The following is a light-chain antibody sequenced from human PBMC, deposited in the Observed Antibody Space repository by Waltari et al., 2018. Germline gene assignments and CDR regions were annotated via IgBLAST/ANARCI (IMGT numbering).Light chain of an antibody. CDR2: SNN. Sequence: QSVLTPTPSVSGPPGTRVTLSCSGQRHHRGRTTVTWYQQLPGTAPKLLIYSNNQRPSGVPDRFSGSKSGTSASLAISGLQSEDEADYYCAAWDDSLNGYVFGTGTKVTVL. CDR1: RHHRGRTT. CDR3: AAWDDSLNGYV. J-gene: IGLJ1*01. V-gene: IGLV1-44*01.